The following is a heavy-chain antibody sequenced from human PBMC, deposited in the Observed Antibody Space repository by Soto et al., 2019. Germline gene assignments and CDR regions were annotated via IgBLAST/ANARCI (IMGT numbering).Heavy chain of an antibody. D-gene: IGHD3-22*01. V-gene: IGHV3-9*01. J-gene: IGHJ4*02. Sequence: GGSLRLSCAASGFTFDDYAMHWVRQAPGKSLEWVSGISWNSGSIGYADSVKGRFTISRDNAKNSLYLQMNSLRAEDTALYYCNAWYYDSSGSNYWGQGTLVTVPS. CDR1: GFTFDDYA. CDR2: ISWNSGSI. CDR3: NAWYYDSSGSNY.